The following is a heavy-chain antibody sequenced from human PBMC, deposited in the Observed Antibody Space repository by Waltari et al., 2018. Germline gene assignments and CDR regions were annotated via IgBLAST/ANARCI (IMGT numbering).Heavy chain of an antibody. CDR3: ARGQSSDIVLMVYAFDY. D-gene: IGHD2-8*01. CDR1: GFTFSSYW. J-gene: IGHJ4*02. Sequence: EVQLVESGGGLVQPGGSLRLSCAASGFTFSSYWMSWVRQAPGKGLEWVANIKQDGSEKYYVDSVKGRFTISRDNAKNSLYLQMNSLRAEDTAVYYCARGQSSDIVLMVYAFDYWGQGTLVTVSS. CDR2: IKQDGSEK. V-gene: IGHV3-7*01.